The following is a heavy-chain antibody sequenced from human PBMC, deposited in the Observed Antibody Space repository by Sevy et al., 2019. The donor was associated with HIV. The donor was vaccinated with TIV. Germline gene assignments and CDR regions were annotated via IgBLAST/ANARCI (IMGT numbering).Heavy chain of an antibody. CDR3: TRWKAAQSVFDY. V-gene: IGHV3-49*03. J-gene: IGHJ4*02. CDR1: GFSFGDFS. Sequence: GALRLSCTSSGFSFGDFSMSWLRQAPGKGLEWVAFIKSSFYGGTVDHAASVKGRFIISRDDSKSIAYLQMNDLKIEDTGVCYCTRWKAAQSVFDYWGQGALVTVSS. CDR2: IKSSFYGGTV. D-gene: IGHD1-1*01.